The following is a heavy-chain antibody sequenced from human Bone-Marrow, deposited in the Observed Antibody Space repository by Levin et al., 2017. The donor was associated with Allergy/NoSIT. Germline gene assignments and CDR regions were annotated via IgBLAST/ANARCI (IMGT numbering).Heavy chain of an antibody. CDR2: IYYNGDT. Sequence: PSETLSLTCTVSGGSVNYYYWSWIRQPPGMPLEWIGYIYYNGDTKYNPSLESRVTMSVDTSNKQFSLKLSSVTAADTAVYFCARGTQYLPETNCFDPWGQGTLVTVSS. CDR1: GGSVNYYY. V-gene: IGHV4-59*02. CDR3: ARGTQYLPETNCFDP. D-gene: IGHD4-11*01. J-gene: IGHJ5*02.